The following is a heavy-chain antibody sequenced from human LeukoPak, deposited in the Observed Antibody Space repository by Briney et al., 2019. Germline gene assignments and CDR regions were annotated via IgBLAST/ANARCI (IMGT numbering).Heavy chain of an antibody. CDR3: ARERESRFLEWLGAFDI. CDR1: GGSINSYY. D-gene: IGHD3-3*01. J-gene: IGHJ3*02. Sequence: SETLSLTCTVSGGSINSYYWSWIRQPAGKGVEWIGRIYTSGSTNYNPSLKSRVAMSVDTSRNQFSLKLSSVTAADTAVYYCARERESRFLEWLGAFDIWGQGTMVTVSS. V-gene: IGHV4-4*07. CDR2: IYTSGST.